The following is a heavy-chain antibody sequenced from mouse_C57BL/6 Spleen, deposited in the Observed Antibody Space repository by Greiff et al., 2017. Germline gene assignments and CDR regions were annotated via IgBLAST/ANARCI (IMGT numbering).Heavy chain of an antibody. CDR3: ARYDGNSDYV. J-gene: IGHJ1*03. CDR1: GYTFTSYW. CDR2: IYPSDGET. Sequence: QVQLQQPGAELVRPGSSVKLSCKASGYTFTSYWMDWVKQSPGQGLEWIGNIYPSDGETHYNQKFKDKTTITVDNSSSTAYMQLSSLTSEDSAVYYCARYDGNSDYVWGTGTTVTGSS. D-gene: IGHD2-1*01. V-gene: IGHV1-61*01.